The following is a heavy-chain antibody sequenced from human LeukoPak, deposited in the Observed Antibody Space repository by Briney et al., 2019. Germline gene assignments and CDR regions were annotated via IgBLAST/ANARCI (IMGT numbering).Heavy chain of an antibody. J-gene: IGHJ3*02. Sequence: GGSLRLSCAASGFTFSSYGMHWVRQAPGKGLEWVAVIWYDGSNKYYADSVKGRFTISRDNSKNTLYLQMNSLRAEDTALYYCAKIAADLTSGAFDIWGQGTMVTVSS. CDR3: AKIAADLTSGAFDI. CDR1: GFTFSSYG. D-gene: IGHD6-13*01. V-gene: IGHV3-30*02. CDR2: IWYDGSNK.